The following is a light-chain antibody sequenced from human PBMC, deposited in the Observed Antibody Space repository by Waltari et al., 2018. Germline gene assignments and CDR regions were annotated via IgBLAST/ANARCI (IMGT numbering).Light chain of an antibody. J-gene: IGKJ1*01. V-gene: IGKV1-39*01. CDR1: QSISSY. Sequence: DIQMTQSPSSLSASVGDRVTITCRASQSISSYLNWYQQKPGKAPKHLNYAASSLQSGVPPKFSGGRSVADDTLTNSSLHNKECETDYCHQRYSTLPGKFGQGTKVEIK. CDR2: AAS. CDR3: HQRYSTLPGK.